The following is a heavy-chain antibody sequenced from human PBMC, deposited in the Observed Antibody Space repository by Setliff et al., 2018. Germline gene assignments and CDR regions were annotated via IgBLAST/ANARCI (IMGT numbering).Heavy chain of an antibody. CDR3: ATRDPKTYYYDSSGYYSHDAFGI. Sequence: PGESLKISCKGSGYSFTSYWIGWVRQMPGKGLEWMGIIYPGDSDTRYSPSFQGQVTISADKSISTAYLQWSSLKASDTAMYYCATRDPKTYYYDSSGYYSHDAFGIWGQGTMVTVSS. CDR2: IYPGDSDT. V-gene: IGHV5-51*01. D-gene: IGHD3-22*01. CDR1: GYSFTSYW. J-gene: IGHJ3*02.